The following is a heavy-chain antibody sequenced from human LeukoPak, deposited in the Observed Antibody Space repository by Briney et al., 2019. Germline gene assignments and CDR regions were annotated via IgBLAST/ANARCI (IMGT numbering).Heavy chain of an antibody. V-gene: IGHV1-18*01. CDR3: ARDAVSTTTAGGIDY. CDR2: ISAYSGYT. Sequence: ASVKVSCKASGYTFTNYGISWVRQAPGQGLEWMGWISAYSGYTHYAQKIQGRVTVTTEASTSTAYMELRSLTSYDTAVYYCARDAVSTTTAGGIDYWGQGTLVTISS. CDR1: GYTFTNYG. J-gene: IGHJ4*02. D-gene: IGHD5/OR15-5a*01.